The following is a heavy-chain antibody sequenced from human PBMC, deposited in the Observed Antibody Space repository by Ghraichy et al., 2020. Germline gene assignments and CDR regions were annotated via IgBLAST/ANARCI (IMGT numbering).Heavy chain of an antibody. CDR3: ARGRIVGVNYYYYGMDV. CDR2: IIPIFGTA. D-gene: IGHD1-26*01. V-gene: IGHV1-69*13. CDR1: GGTFSSYA. J-gene: IGHJ6*02. Sequence: SVKVSCKASGGTFSSYAISWVRQAPGQGLEWMGGIIPIFGTANYAQKFQGRVTITADESTSTAYMELSSLRSEDTAVYYCARGRIVGVNYYYYGMDVWGQGTTVTVSS.